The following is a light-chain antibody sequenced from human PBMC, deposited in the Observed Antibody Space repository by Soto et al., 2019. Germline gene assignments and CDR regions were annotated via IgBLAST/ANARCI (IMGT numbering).Light chain of an antibody. V-gene: IGKV3-15*01. CDR3: QQYNNWPPPMST. CDR2: GAS. Sequence: EIVMTQSPATLSVSPGERATLSCRASQSVSSNLAWYQQKPGQAPGLLIYGASTRATGIPARFSGSGSGTEFTLTISSLQSEDFAVYYCQQYNNWPPPMSTFGQGTKLEIK. CDR1: QSVSSN. J-gene: IGKJ2*01.